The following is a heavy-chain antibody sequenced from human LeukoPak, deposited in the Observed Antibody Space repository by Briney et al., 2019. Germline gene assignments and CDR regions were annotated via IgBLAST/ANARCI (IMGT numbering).Heavy chain of an antibody. CDR2: ITSSSHYI. Sequence: GESLRLSCAASACSFSSYNMNWVRQAPGKGLEWVSSITSSSHYIYYADSVRGRFTISRDNAKNSLYLQMNSLRADDTAVYYSGAQGYNDPEYDYWGQGTLATVSS. V-gene: IGHV3-21*01. CDR1: ACSFSSYN. D-gene: IGHD5-24*01. CDR3: GAQGYNDPEYDY. J-gene: IGHJ4*02.